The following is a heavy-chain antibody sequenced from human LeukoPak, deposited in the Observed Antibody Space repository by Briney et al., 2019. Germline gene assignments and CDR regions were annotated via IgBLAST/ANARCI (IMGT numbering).Heavy chain of an antibody. CDR1: GFTFTGYA. CDR2: VSYDGSNK. J-gene: IGHJ4*02. CDR3: ARVGSGFTLTAHFDY. V-gene: IGHV3-30-3*01. D-gene: IGHD3-9*01. Sequence: GSLRLSCAASGFTFTGYAMHWVRQAPGKGLEWVAVVSYDGSNKYYADSVKGRFTISRDNSKNTLYLQMNSLRAEDTAVYYCARVGSGFTLTAHFDYWGQGTLVTVSS.